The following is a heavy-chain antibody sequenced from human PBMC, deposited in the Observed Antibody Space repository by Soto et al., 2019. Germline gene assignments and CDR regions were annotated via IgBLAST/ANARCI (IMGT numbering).Heavy chain of an antibody. Sequence: GGSLRLSCAASGFTFGSYGMHWVRQAPGKGLEWVAVIWYHGSNKYYADSVKGRFTISRDNSNNTLYLQMNSLRAEDTAVYYCTRETFEGEYYYYYAMDVWGQGTAVTVSS. V-gene: IGHV3-33*01. CDR1: GFTFGSYG. J-gene: IGHJ6*02. CDR2: IWYHGSNK. CDR3: TRETFEGEYYYYYAMDV. D-gene: IGHD3-16*01.